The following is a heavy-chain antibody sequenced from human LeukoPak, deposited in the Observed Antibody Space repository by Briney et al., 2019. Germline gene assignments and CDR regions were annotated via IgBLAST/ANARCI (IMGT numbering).Heavy chain of an antibody. Sequence: ASVKVSCKASGYTFTGYYMHWVRQAPGQGLEWMGWISAYNGNTNYAQKLQGRVTMTTDTSTSTAYMELRSPRSDDTAVYYCARDGIAVAGTWFDPWGQGTLVTVSS. CDR1: GYTFTGYY. CDR2: ISAYNGNT. V-gene: IGHV1-18*04. CDR3: ARDGIAVAGTWFDP. D-gene: IGHD6-19*01. J-gene: IGHJ5*02.